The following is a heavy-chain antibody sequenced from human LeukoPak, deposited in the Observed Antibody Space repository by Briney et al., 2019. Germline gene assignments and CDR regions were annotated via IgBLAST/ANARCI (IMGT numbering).Heavy chain of an antibody. D-gene: IGHD6-13*01. CDR2: INHSGST. Sequence: PSETLSLTCAVYGGSFSGFYWSWIRQPPGKGLEWIGEINHSGSTNYNPSLKSRVTISVDTSKNQFSLKLSSVTAADTAVYYCARGFSSSWPSPLDYYYMDVWGKGNTVTVSS. CDR1: GGSFSGFY. J-gene: IGHJ6*03. V-gene: IGHV4-34*01. CDR3: ARGFSSSWPSPLDYYYMDV.